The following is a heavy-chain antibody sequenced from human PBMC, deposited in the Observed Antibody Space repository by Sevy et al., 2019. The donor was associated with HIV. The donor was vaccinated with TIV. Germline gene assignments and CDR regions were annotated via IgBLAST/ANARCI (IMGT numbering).Heavy chain of an antibody. D-gene: IGHD5-18*01. CDR2: ISWNSGAI. CDR3: AKDRGDSYSSIDF. CDR1: EFIFDDYA. J-gene: IGHJ4*02. V-gene: IGHV3-9*01. Sequence: GGSLRLSCAASEFIFDDYAMHWVRQVPGRGLQWVSGISWNSGAIDYADSVKGRFTMSRDNAKNSLYLQMNNLRLEDTALYYCAKDRGDSYSSIDFWGQGTLVTVSS.